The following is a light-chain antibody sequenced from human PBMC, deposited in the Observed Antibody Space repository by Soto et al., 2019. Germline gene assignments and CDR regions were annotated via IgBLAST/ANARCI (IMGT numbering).Light chain of an antibody. V-gene: IGLV8-61*01. CDR2: TTN. J-gene: IGLJ3*02. CDR1: SGSVTTSNY. Sequence: QAVVTQEPSFSVSPGGTVTLTCGLSSGSVTTSNYPSWYQQTPGQSPRTLIYTTNTRSSGVPDRFSGSILGNKAALTITGAQADDESDYYCVLYLGGGLRVFGGGTQLTVL. CDR3: VLYLGGGLRV.